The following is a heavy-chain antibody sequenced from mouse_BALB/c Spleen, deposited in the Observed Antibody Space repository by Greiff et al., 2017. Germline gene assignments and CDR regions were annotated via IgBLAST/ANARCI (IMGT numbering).Heavy chain of an antibody. CDR3: ARTPSTMITTVDY. CDR1: GFNIKDYY. D-gene: IGHD2-4*01. J-gene: IGHJ2*01. V-gene: IGHV14-1*01. Sequence: EVQLQQSGAELVRSGASVKLSCTASGFNIKDYYMHWVKQRPEQGLEWIGRIDPYDSETHYNQKFKDKAILTVDKSSSTAYMQLSSLTSEDSAVYYCARTPSTMITTVDYWGQGTTLTVSS. CDR2: IDPYDSET.